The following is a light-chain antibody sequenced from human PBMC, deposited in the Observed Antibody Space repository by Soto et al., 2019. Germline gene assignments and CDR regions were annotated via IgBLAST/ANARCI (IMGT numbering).Light chain of an antibody. V-gene: IGKV3-20*01. CDR2: ATS. CDR1: QRVSTSY. Sequence: EIVLTQSPGTLSLSPGEGATLSCRASQRVSTSYFAWYQQKPGQAPRLPIYATSNRATDIPDRFSGSGSGTDFSLTISRLEPEDCAVYYCHQYGASPFTFGGGTKVEIK. CDR3: HQYGASPFT. J-gene: IGKJ4*01.